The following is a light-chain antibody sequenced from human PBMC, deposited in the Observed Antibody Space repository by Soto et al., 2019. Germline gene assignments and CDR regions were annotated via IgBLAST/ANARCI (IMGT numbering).Light chain of an antibody. CDR1: QSISNY. CDR3: QQSYSTPQT. J-gene: IGKJ1*01. V-gene: IGKV1-39*01. Sequence: LLMTQSPSSLSASVGDRIPITCRASQSISNYLKWYQQKPGKAPKLLIYAASSLQSGVPSRFSGSVSGTDFTLTISSLQPEDFSTYYCQQSYSTPQTFGQGTKWIS. CDR2: AAS.